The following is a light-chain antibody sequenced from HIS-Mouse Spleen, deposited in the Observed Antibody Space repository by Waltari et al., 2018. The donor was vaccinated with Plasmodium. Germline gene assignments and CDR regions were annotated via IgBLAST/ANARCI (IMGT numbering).Light chain of an antibody. Sequence: QSALTQPPSVSGSPGQSVTISCTGTSSDVGSYNRVSWYQQPPGTAPKLMIYEVSNRTSGVPDRFSGSKSGNTASLTISGLQDEDEADYYCSLYTSSSTWVFGGGTKLTVL. CDR3: SLYTSSSTWV. CDR1: SSDVGSYNR. CDR2: EVS. V-gene: IGLV2-18*01. J-gene: IGLJ3*02.